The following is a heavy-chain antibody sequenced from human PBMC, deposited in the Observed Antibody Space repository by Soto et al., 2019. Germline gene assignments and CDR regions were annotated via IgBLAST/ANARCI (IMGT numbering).Heavy chain of an antibody. CDR2: ISSYNGNT. V-gene: IGHV1-18*01. CDR3: ARDGRTFGSGSYYNRYAMDV. CDR1: GYTFATYG. J-gene: IGHJ6*02. D-gene: IGHD3-10*01. Sequence: ASVKVSCKASGYTFATYGISCVRQAPGQGLEWMGWISSYNGNTNYAQKVQDRVTMTTDTSTSTVYMELESLRSDDTAVYYCARDGRTFGSGSYYNRYAMDVWGQGTTVTVSS.